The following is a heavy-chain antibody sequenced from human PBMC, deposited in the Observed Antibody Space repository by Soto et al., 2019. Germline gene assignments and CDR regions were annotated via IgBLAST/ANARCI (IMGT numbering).Heavy chain of an antibody. CDR1: GLTFSSFS. V-gene: IGHV3-21*01. J-gene: IGHJ4*02. Sequence: EVQLVESGGGLVKPGGSLRLSCAASGLTFSSFSFNWVRQAPGKGLEWVSFILSSSGSIYYADSVKGRFTISRDNAKNSLYLQMNSLKDEDTAVYYFATRMTTAPYWGQGALVNVSS. CDR3: ATRMTTAPY. D-gene: IGHD4-17*01. CDR2: ILSSSGSI.